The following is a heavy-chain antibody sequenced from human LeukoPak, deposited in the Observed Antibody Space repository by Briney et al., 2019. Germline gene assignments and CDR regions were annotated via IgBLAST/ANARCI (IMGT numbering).Heavy chain of an antibody. CDR3: ARGRIKDSSSYCDY. Sequence: GASVKVSCKASGYTFTGYYMHWVRQAPGQGLEWMGWINPNSGGTNYAQKFQGRVTMTRDTSISTAYMELSRLRSDDTAVYYCARGRIKDSSSYCDYWGQGTLVTVSS. J-gene: IGHJ4*02. CDR1: GYTFTGYY. V-gene: IGHV1-2*02. CDR2: INPNSGGT. D-gene: IGHD6-13*01.